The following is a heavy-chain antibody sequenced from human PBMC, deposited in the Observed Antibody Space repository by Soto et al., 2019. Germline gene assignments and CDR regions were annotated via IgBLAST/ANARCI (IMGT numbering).Heavy chain of an antibody. Sequence: GGSLRLSCSASGFTFSSYEMNWVRQAPGKGLEWVSYISSSGSTIYYADSVKGRFTISRDNAKNSLYLQMNSLGAEDTAVYYCARYAYMGYYYGMDVWGQGTTVTVSS. J-gene: IGHJ6*02. V-gene: IGHV3-48*03. D-gene: IGHD4-4*01. CDR2: ISSSGSTI. CDR3: ARYAYMGYYYGMDV. CDR1: GFTFSSYE.